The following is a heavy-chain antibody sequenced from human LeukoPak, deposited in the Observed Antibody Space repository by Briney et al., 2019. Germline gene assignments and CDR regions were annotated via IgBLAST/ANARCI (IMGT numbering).Heavy chain of an antibody. CDR1: GFTFSNCA. V-gene: IGHV3-23*01. J-gene: IGHJ4*02. CDR3: AKDQSRVGGSDPFDD. Sequence: GVSLRLSCAASGFTFSNCAMTWVRQAPGKGLEWVASISGSGASTYSADSVKGRFTISRDNSKNTVNLQMNSLRAEDTAVYFCAKDQSRVGGSDPFDDWGQGTLVIVSS. CDR2: ISGSGAST. D-gene: IGHD1-26*01.